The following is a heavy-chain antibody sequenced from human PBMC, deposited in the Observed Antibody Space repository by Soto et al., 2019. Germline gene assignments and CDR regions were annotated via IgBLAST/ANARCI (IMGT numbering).Heavy chain of an antibody. CDR1: RGTFTYNT. D-gene: IGHD3-10*01. Sequence: QVQLVQSGAEVKKPGSSVKVSCTASRGTFTYNTISWVRQAPGQGLEWLGRVIPMVEMSSYAQKFQGRVTIAANKYTSTVYMGLNNLRSEDTAVYYCAPNYGSGRTHFDSWGQGTLVTVSS. J-gene: IGHJ4*02. CDR2: VIPMVEMS. CDR3: APNYGSGRTHFDS. V-gene: IGHV1-69*02.